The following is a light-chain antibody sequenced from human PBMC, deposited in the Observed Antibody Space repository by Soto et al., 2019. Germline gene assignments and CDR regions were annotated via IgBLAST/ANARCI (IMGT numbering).Light chain of an antibody. J-gene: IGLJ1*01. CDR3: SSYTSSSTYV. CDR1: SSDVGGYNY. Sequence: QSALAQPASVSGSHGQSITMSCTGTSSDVGGYNYVSWYQQHPGKAPKLMIYDVSSRPSGVSNRFSGSKSGNTASLTISGLQAEDEADYYCSSYTSSSTYVFGTGTKLTVL. CDR2: DVS. V-gene: IGLV2-14*01.